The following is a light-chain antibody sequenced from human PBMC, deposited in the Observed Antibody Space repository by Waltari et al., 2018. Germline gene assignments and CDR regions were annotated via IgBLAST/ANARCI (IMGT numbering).Light chain of an antibody. Sequence: QSALTQPASVSGSPGQSITITCTGSTSDVGGYYYVPWYKHHPAEAPKLMIYNINGRPSGVPNRFSGSKSGNTASLTISGLQAEDEADYYCCSYAGNSALLFGGGTKLTVL. V-gene: IGLV2-23*02. CDR3: CSYAGNSALL. J-gene: IGLJ2*01. CDR1: TSDVGGYYY. CDR2: NIN.